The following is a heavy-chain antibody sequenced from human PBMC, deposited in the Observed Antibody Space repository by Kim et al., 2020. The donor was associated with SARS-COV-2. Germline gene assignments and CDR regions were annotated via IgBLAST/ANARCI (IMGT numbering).Heavy chain of an antibody. D-gene: IGHD3-16*02. Sequence: SETLSLTCAVSGGSISSSNWWSWVRQPPGKGLEWIGEIYHSGSTNYNPSLKSRVTISVDKSKNQFSLKLSSVTAADTAVYYCARDRLDYVWGSYRYGGDFDYWGQGTLVTVSS. CDR1: GGSISSSNW. J-gene: IGHJ4*02. V-gene: IGHV4-4*02. CDR2: IYHSGST. CDR3: ARDRLDYVWGSYRYGGDFDY.